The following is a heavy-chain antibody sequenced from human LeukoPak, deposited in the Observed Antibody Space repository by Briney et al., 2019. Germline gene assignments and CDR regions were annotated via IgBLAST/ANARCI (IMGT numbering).Heavy chain of an antibody. V-gene: IGHV4-34*01. CDR2: INHSGST. CDR1: GGSFSGYY. D-gene: IGHD3-16*02. J-gene: IGHJ4*02. Sequence: SETLSLTCAVYGGSFSGYYWSWIRQSPGKGLEWIGEINHSGSTNYNPSLKSRVTISVDTSKNQFSPKLSSVTAADTAVYYCARADDYVWGSYRYRALEFWGQGTLVTVSS. CDR3: ARADDYVWGSYRYRALEF.